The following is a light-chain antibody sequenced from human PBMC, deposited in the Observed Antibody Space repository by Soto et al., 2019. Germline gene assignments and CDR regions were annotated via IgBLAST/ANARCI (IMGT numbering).Light chain of an antibody. V-gene: IGLV2-14*01. J-gene: IGLJ1*01. CDR3: SSYTTSNTRQIV. Sequence: QSALTQPASVSGSPGQSITISCTGTSSDVGGYNYVSWYQQHPGKAPKFMIYDVSNRPSGVSNRFSGSKSGNTASLTISGPQAEDEADYYCSSYTTSNTRQIVFGTGTKVTVL. CDR2: DVS. CDR1: SSDVGGYNY.